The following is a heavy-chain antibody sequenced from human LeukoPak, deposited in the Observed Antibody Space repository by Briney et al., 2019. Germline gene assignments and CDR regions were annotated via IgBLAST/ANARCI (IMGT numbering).Heavy chain of an antibody. CDR1: GYTFTSYG. CDR2: ISAYNGNT. CDR3: ARYYYDSSGYYPLDY. Sequence: ASVKVSCKASGYTFTSYGISWVRQAPGQGLEWKGWISAYNGNTNYAQKLQGRVTMTTDTSTSTAYMELRSLRSDDTAVYYCARYYYDSSGYYPLDYWGQGTLVTVSS. D-gene: IGHD3-22*01. J-gene: IGHJ4*02. V-gene: IGHV1-18*01.